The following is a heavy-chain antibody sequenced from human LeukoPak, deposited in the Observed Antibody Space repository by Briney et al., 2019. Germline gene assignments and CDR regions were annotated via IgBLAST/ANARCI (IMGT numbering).Heavy chain of an antibody. V-gene: IGHV4-61*02. Sequence: SETLSLTCTVSGGSISSGSYYWSWIRQPPGKGLEWIGRIYTSGSTNYNPSLKSRVTISVDTSKNQFSLKLSSVTAADTAVYYCARDGSRYNWNVNWFDPWGQGTLVTVSS. CDR3: ARDGSRYNWNVNWFDP. J-gene: IGHJ5*02. CDR2: IYTSGST. CDR1: GGSISSGSYY. D-gene: IGHD1-20*01.